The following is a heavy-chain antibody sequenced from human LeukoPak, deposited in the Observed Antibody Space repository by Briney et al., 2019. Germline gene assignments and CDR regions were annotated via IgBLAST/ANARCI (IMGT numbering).Heavy chain of an antibody. CDR1: NDSISPLY. Sequence: SETLSLTCTVSNDSISPLYWGWIRQPPGKGLEFIGYIFYSGTTNFNPSLKSRVTLSVDTSKNQFSLRLNSVTAADTAVYYCARGGSAAKYYFDSWGQGTLATVSS. V-gene: IGHV4-59*11. CDR2: IFYSGTT. CDR3: ARGGSAAKYYFDS. J-gene: IGHJ4*02. D-gene: IGHD6-13*01.